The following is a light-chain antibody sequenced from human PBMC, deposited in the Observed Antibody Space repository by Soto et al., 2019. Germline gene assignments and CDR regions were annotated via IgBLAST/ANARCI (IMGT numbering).Light chain of an antibody. V-gene: IGKV3-11*01. Sequence: TQIPSTLPASVGDTVTIICRASESVSDNYLAWYQQRSGQAPRLLIYDASNRATGIPARFSGSGSGTDFTLTISSLEPQDFAVYYCQQRSNWPPVITFGQGTRLEIK. CDR1: ESVSDNY. CDR2: DAS. CDR3: QQRSNWPPVIT. J-gene: IGKJ5*01.